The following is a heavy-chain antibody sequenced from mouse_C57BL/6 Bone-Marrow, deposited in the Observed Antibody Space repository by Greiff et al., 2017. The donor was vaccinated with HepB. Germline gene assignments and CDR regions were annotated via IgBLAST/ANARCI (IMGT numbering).Heavy chain of an antibody. D-gene: IGHD1-1*01. CDR1: GYIFTSYG. J-gene: IGHJ2*01. CDR2: IYPRSGNT. Sequence: QVQLQQSGAELARPGASVKLSCKASGYIFTSYGISWVKQRTGQGLEWIGEIYPRSGNTYYNEKFKGKATLTADKSSSTAYMELRSLTAEDSAVYFCATITTVVATVDYWGQGTTLTVSS. V-gene: IGHV1-81*01. CDR3: ATITTVVATVDY.